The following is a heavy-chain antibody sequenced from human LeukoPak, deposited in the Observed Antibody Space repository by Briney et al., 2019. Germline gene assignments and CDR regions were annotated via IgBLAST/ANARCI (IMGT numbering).Heavy chain of an antibody. J-gene: IGHJ4*02. V-gene: IGHV3-23*01. CDR3: AKDRDSSSWYFTYSFDY. D-gene: IGHD6-13*01. CDR2: ISGSGGST. CDR1: GFTFSSYA. Sequence: PGGSLRLSCAASGFTFSSYAMSWVRQAPGKGLEWVSAISGSGGSTYYADSVKGRFTISRDNSKNTLYLQMNSLRAEDTAVYYRAKDRDSSSWYFTYSFDYWGQGTLVTVSS.